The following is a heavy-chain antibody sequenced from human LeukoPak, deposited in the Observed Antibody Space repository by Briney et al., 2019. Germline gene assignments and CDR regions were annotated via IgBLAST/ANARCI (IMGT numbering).Heavy chain of an antibody. CDR2: IYYSGST. CDR1: GGSISSSSYS. CDR3: ARWANSGWYGDY. D-gene: IGHD6-19*01. V-gene: IGHV4-39*01. J-gene: IGHJ4*02. Sequence: SETLSLTCTVSGGSISSSSYSWGWIRQPPGKGLEWIGSIYYSGSTYYNPSLKSRVTISVDTSKNQFSLKLSSVTAADTAVYYCARWANSGWYGDYWGQGTLVTVSS.